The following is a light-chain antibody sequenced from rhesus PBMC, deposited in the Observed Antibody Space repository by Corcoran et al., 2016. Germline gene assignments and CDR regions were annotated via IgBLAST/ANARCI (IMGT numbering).Light chain of an antibody. CDR2: GAS. CDR1: QSVSSY. Sequence: EIVMTQSPVTLALSPGERATLSCRASQSVSSYLAWYHQKPGQAPRLLSYGASREATGIPDRFSGSASGAEFTLTISSLEPEDVGVYFCLQSSNWPQYSFGQGTKVEIK. CDR3: LQSSNWPQYS. J-gene: IGKJ2*01. V-gene: IGKV3-24*04.